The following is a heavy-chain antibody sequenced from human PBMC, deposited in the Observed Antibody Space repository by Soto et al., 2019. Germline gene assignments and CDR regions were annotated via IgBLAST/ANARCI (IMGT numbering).Heavy chain of an antibody. J-gene: IGHJ3*02. CDR2: ISSSGSTI. D-gene: IGHD2-21*02. Sequence: EVQLVESGGGLVQPGGSLRLSCAASGFTFSSYEMNWVRQAPGKGLEWASYISSSGSTIYYADSVKGRFTISRDNAKNSLYLQMHSLRAEDTAVYYCAREAVVTAAGNDAFDIWGQGTLVTVSS. CDR1: GFTFSSYE. CDR3: AREAVVTAAGNDAFDI. V-gene: IGHV3-48*03.